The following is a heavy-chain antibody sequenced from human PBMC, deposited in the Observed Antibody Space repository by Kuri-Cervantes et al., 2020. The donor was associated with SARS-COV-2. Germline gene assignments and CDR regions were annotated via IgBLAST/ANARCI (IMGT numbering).Heavy chain of an antibody. CDR2: INPNSGGT. J-gene: IGHJ3*02. CDR1: GYTFTGYY. V-gene: IGHV1-2*02. D-gene: IGHD6-13*01. Sequence: ASVKVSCKASGYTFTGYYMHWVRQAPGQGLEWMGWINPNSGGTNYAQKFQGRVTMTRDTSISTAYMELSRLRSDDTAVYYCAMSIKQQRKPWAAFDIWGQGTMVTVSS. CDR3: AMSIKQQRKPWAAFDI.